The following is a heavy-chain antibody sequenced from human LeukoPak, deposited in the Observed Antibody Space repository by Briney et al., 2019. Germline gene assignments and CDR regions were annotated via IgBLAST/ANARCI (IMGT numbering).Heavy chain of an antibody. CDR1: GASISTNY. CDR3: ARDFLYSAYDYRWFDA. J-gene: IGHJ5*02. V-gene: IGHV4-59*01. CDR2: IFYTGSP. D-gene: IGHD5-12*01. Sequence: PSETLSLTCTVSGASISTNYWSWIRQPPGKGLEWIGSIFYTGSPNYNPSLKSRVTISIDTSRNQFSLRLSSVTAADTAEYYCARDFLYSAYDYRWFDAWGQGALVSVSS.